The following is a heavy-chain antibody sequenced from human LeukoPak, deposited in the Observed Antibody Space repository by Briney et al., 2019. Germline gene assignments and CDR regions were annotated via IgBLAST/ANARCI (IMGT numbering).Heavy chain of an antibody. V-gene: IGHV3-7*01. CDR1: GFTFSTSW. CDR3: ARDVYDSGRGAFDI. Sequence: GGSLRLSCAASGFTFSTSWMSWVRQGPGKGLEWVANINEDGSAKYYVDSVKGRFTISRDNAKNSLFLQMNSLRAEDTAVYYCARDVYDSGRGAFDIFGQGTMVTVSS. D-gene: IGHD3-10*01. CDR2: INEDGSAK. J-gene: IGHJ3*02.